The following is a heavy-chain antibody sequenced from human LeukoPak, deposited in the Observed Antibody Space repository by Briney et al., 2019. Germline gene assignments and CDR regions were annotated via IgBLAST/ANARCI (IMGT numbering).Heavy chain of an antibody. V-gene: IGHV4-59*01. Sequence: PSETLSLTCTVSGGSISSYYWSWIRQPPGKGLEWIGYIYYSGSTNYNPSLKSRVTISVDTPKNQFSLKLSSVTAADTAVYYCAREVGATRSLYYYYYMDVWGKGTTVTVSS. CDR1: GGSISSYY. D-gene: IGHD1-26*01. J-gene: IGHJ6*03. CDR3: AREVGATRSLYYYYYMDV. CDR2: IYYSGST.